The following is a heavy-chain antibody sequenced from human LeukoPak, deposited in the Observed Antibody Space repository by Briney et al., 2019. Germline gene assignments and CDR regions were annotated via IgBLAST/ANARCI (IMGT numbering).Heavy chain of an antibody. J-gene: IGHJ4*02. D-gene: IGHD3-22*01. CDR1: GFTFSSYE. CDR2: ISSSGSTI. V-gene: IGHV3-48*03. Sequence: GGSLRLSCAASGFTFSSYEMNWVRQAPGKGLEWVSYISSSGSTIYYADSVKGQFTISRDNAKNSLYLQMSSLRAEDTAVYYCARDNYDSSGYYFDWGQGTLVTVSS. CDR3: ARDNYDSSGYYFD.